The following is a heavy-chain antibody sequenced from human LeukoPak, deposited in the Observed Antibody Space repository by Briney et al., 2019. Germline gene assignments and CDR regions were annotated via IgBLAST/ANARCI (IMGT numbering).Heavy chain of an antibody. CDR3: ARADYLNAFDL. CDR1: GGSIGSFF. Sequence: SGTLSLTCTVSGGSIGSFFWNWIRQPAGKGLEWIGHIYHSGSAKYNPSLSSRVTMSIETSKNQFSLYLTSVTAADTAVYYCARADYLNAFDLWGQGTKVAVSS. J-gene: IGHJ3*01. CDR2: IYHSGSA. V-gene: IGHV4-4*07. D-gene: IGHD4/OR15-4a*01.